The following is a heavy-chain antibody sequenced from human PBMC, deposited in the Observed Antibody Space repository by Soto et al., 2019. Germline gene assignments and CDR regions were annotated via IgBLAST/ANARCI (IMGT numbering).Heavy chain of an antibody. Sequence: VLLQESGPGLVKPSETLSLTCTVTGDSIRSYYWSWIRQPPGKEFEWIVYIYYSASTTYNPSLKSRVTISADTSTNQFSRQLTSVTAADTAVYYCARGAIAAQAFDSWGQGTLVTVSS. CDR1: GDSIRSYY. CDR3: ARGAIAAQAFDS. D-gene: IGHD6-13*01. V-gene: IGHV4-59*13. J-gene: IGHJ4*02. CDR2: IYYSAST.